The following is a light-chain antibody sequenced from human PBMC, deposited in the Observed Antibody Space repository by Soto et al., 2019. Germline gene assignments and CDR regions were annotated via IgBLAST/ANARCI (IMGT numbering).Light chain of an antibody. J-gene: IGKJ2*01. CDR2: GVS. CDR1: QNVHIN. CDR3: QQYETWPRT. Sequence: VMTQSPATLSVSPGDTATPSCRSSQNVHINLAWYQQKPGQAPTLLIYGVSARAPGVPARFSGTGSGTEFTLTIRNLQSEDFGVYYCQQYETWPRTFGQGTKVAIQ. V-gene: IGKV3-15*01.